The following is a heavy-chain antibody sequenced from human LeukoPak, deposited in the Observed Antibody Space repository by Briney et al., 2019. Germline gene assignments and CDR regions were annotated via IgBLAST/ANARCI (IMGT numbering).Heavy chain of an antibody. CDR2: IRYNGGNK. CDR1: GFTFSSDA. V-gene: IGHV3-30*02. J-gene: IGHJ3*02. CDR3: AGVDRIMITFGGVIGDAFDI. Sequence: GGSLRLSCAASGFTFSSDAMHWVRQAPGKGLEWVAWIRYNGGNKYYAHSLKGLFTISRDNSKNTLYLQMNSLRAETTAVYYCAGVDRIMITFGGVIGDAFDIWGQGTMVTVSS. D-gene: IGHD3-16*02.